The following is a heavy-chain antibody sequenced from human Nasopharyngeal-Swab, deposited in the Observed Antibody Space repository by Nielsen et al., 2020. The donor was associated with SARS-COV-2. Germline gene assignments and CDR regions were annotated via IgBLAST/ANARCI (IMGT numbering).Heavy chain of an antibody. V-gene: IGHV1-8*01. Sequence: WRRQAPGQGLEWMGWMNPNSGNTGYAQKFQGRVTMTRNTSISTAYMELSSLRSEDTAVYYCARDWTKFDPWGQGTLVTVSS. CDR2: MNPNSGNT. CDR3: ARDWTKFDP. J-gene: IGHJ5*02. D-gene: IGHD2-8*01.